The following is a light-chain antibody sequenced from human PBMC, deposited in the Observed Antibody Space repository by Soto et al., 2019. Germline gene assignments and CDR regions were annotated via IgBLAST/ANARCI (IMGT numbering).Light chain of an antibody. Sequence: EIVMTQSPATLSVSPGESATLSCSASQSVSSNLAWYQQKPGQAPRLLIYGASSRATGIPDRFSGSGSGTDFTLTISRLEPEDFAVYYCQHFGGTTFTFGQGTRLEI. CDR2: GAS. CDR1: QSVSSN. J-gene: IGKJ5*01. V-gene: IGKV3-20*01. CDR3: QHFGGTTFT.